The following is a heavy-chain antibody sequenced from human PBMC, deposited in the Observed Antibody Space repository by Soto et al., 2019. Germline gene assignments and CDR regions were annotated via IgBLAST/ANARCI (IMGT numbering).Heavy chain of an antibody. CDR2: IYYSGST. J-gene: IGHJ4*02. CDR3: ATFRDSSSWQWGNFDY. D-gene: IGHD6-13*01. CDR1: GGSISSSSYY. V-gene: IGHV4-39*01. Sequence: PSETLSLTCTVSGGSISSSSYYWGWIRQPPGKGLEWIGSIYYSGSTYYNPSLKSRVTISVDTSKNQFSLKLSSVTAADTAVYYCATFRDSSSWQWGNFDYWGQGTLVTVSS.